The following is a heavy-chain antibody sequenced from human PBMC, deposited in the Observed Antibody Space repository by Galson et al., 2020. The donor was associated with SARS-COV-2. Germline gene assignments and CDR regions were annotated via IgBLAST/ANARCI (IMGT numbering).Heavy chain of an antibody. D-gene: IGHD3-22*01. V-gene: IGHV3-74*01. CDR1: GFTFSSYW. Sequence: PGGSLRLSCAASGFTFSSYWMHWVRQVPGKGLVWVSRINSDGSSTSHADSVKGRFTISRDNAKNTLYLQMNSLRDEDTAVYYCASLGGDSSGYVGHWGQGTLFTVSS. CDR2: INSDGSST. J-gene: IGHJ5*02. CDR3: ASLGGDSSGYVGH.